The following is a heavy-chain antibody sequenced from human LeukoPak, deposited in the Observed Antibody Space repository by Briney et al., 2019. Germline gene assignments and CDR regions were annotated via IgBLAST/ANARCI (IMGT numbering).Heavy chain of an antibody. CDR1: GFTFSSYG. CDR2: ISGGSNNI. J-gene: IGHJ2*01. Sequence: GGSLRLSCAASGFTFSSYGMHWVRQAPGKGLEWVSSISGGSNNINYAGSVKGRFTTSRDNSQNTLYLQVNSLRADDTAVYYCAKDQGTAIFGMIIPDWYFDLWGRGTLVTVSS. D-gene: IGHD3-3*01. CDR3: AKDQGTAIFGMIIPDWYFDL. V-gene: IGHV3-23*01.